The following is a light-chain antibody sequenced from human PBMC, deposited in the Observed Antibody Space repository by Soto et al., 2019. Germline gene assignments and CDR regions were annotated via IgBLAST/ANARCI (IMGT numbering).Light chain of an antibody. CDR1: QSINVW. CDR2: RSS. J-gene: IGKJ3*01. CDR3: QQYNSYFFT. V-gene: IGKV1-5*03. Sequence: DIQMTQSPSTRSASVGDRVNITCRSSQSINVWLAWYQQKPGKAPKLLISRSSDLQSGVPSRFSGSGSGTEFTLTISSLQTDDFATYYCQQYNSYFFTFGPGTKVDVK.